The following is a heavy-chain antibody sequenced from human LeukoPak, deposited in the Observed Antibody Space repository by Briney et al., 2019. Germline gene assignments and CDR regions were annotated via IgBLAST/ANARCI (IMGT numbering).Heavy chain of an antibody. D-gene: IGHD6-19*01. Sequence: TGGSLRLSCAASGFTFSSYAMSWVRRAPGKGLEWVSAISESGTNTYYTDSVRGRFTISRDNSKNTLYLHMNSLRADDTAVYYCAEMMAGVAGIPNCWGQGTLVTVFS. V-gene: IGHV3-23*01. CDR1: GFTFSSYA. J-gene: IGHJ4*02. CDR3: AEMMAGVAGIPNC. CDR2: ISESGTNT.